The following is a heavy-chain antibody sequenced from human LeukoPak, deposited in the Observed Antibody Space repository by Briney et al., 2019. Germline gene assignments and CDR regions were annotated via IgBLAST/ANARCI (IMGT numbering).Heavy chain of an antibody. Sequence: GGTLRLSCAASGFTFSSYGMSWVRQAPGKGLEWGSAISGSGGSTYYADSVKGRFTISRDNSKNTLYLQMNSLRAEDTAVYYCARDRDYGGTHIQYWGQGTLVTVSS. CDR2: ISGSGGST. CDR3: ARDRDYGGTHIQY. J-gene: IGHJ4*02. V-gene: IGHV3-23*01. CDR1: GFTFSSYG. D-gene: IGHD4-23*01.